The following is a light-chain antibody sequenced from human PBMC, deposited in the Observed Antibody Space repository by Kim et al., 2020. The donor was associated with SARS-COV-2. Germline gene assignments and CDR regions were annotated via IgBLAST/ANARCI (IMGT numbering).Light chain of an antibody. J-gene: IGKJ4*01. CDR3: QQYNNWPLT. CDR1: QNVRSN. V-gene: IGKV3-15*01. CDR2: GAS. Sequence: VSPGERVTLSCRARQNVRSNLAWYQQKPGQAPRLLIYGASNRATGIPARFSGSGSGTQFTLTISSLQSEDVAVYYCQQYNNWPLTFGGGTKVDIK.